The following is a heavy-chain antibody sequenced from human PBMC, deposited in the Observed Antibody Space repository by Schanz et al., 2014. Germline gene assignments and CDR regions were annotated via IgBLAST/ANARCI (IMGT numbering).Heavy chain of an antibody. J-gene: IGHJ3*01. D-gene: IGHD5-12*01. Sequence: EVQLVESGGGLVQPGGSLRLSCAASDFTVTNNYMTWVRQAPGKGLEWVSAVYSSGTAYYADSVEGRFTVSRDSSKNTLFLQMNSLRPEDTALYFCARDEGRDGYNLAFDVWGQGTLVTVSS. V-gene: IGHV3-53*01. CDR2: VYSSGTA. CDR3: ARDEGRDGYNLAFDV. CDR1: DFTVTNNY.